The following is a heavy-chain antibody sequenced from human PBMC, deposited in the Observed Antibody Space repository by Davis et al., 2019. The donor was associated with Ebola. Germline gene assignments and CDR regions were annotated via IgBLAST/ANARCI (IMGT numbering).Heavy chain of an antibody. D-gene: IGHD6-13*01. Sequence: GESLKISCAASGFTFSDYYMSWIRQAPGKGLEWVSYISSSGSTIYYADSVKGRFTISRDNAKNSLYLQMNSLRAEDTAVYYCACMAIAAAGTVDYWGQGTLVTVSS. CDR1: GFTFSDYY. V-gene: IGHV3-11*01. CDR3: ACMAIAAAGTVDY. CDR2: ISSSGSTI. J-gene: IGHJ4*02.